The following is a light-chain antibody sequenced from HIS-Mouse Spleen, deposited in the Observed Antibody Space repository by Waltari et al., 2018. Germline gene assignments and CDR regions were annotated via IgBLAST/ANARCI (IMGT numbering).Light chain of an antibody. V-gene: IGKV3-20*01. Sequence: EIVLTQSPGTLSLYPGERATLSCRASQSVSSSNLAWYQQKPGQAPRLLIYGASSRATGIPDRFSGSGSGTDFTLTISRLEPEDFAVYYCQQYGSSPWTFGQGTKVEIK. CDR2: GAS. J-gene: IGKJ1*01. CDR3: QQYGSSPWT. CDR1: QSVSSSN.